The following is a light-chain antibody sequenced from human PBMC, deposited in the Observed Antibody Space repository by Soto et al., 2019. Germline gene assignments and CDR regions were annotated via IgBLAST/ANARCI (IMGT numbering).Light chain of an antibody. V-gene: IGLV2-8*01. CDR1: SSDVGDYNY. Sequence: QSALTQPASVSGSPGQSVTISCTGTSSDVGDYNYVSWYQQPPGKAPKLLIYDVSKRPSGVPDRFSGSKSGNTASLTVSGLQAEDEGDYYCSSYAGSNYPYVFGTGTKVTVL. CDR3: SSYAGSNYPYV. J-gene: IGLJ1*01. CDR2: DVS.